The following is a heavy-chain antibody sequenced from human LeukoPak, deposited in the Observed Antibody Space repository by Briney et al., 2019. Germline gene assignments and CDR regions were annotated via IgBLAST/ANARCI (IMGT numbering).Heavy chain of an antibody. D-gene: IGHD3-3*01. Sequence: ASVKVSCKASGYTFTGYYMHWVRQAPGQGLEWMGWINPNSGGTNYAQKFQGRVTMTRDTSISTAYMELSRLRSDDTAVYYCARGPYDFWSGSRVRALSHLDYWGQGTLVTVSS. CDR2: INPNSGGT. CDR3: ARGPYDFWSGSRVRALSHLDY. V-gene: IGHV1-2*02. J-gene: IGHJ4*02. CDR1: GYTFTGYY.